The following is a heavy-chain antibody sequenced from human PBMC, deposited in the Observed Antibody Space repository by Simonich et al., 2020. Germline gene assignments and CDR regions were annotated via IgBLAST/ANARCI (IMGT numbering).Heavy chain of an antibody. D-gene: IGHD6-6*01. J-gene: IGHJ6*02. CDR2: ISSIGSTK. CDR3: ARDFRLQLVEIGTYYYYGMDV. V-gene: IGHV3-48*03. CDR1: GFTFSSYE. Sequence: EVQLVESGGGLVQPGGSLRLSCAASGFTFSSYEMNWVRRSPGKGVEWVSYISSIGSTKYYEDSVKGRFTISRENAKNSLYLQMNSLRAEDTAVYYCARDFRLQLVEIGTYYYYGMDVWGQGTTVTVSS.